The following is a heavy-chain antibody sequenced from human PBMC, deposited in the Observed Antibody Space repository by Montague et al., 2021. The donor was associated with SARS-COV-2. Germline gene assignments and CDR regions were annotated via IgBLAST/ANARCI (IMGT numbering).Heavy chain of an antibody. CDR1: GASISNGGYT. CDR2: IYQSGTT. D-gene: IGHD3-10*01. Sequence: TLSLTCAVSGASISNGGYTWSWIRRPPGKGLEWLGYIYQSGTTRYXXXLKSRVTMSVDKSKNQFSLQLTSVIAADTAIYFCARSMIRGGLNWFDPWGQGTLVTVSS. V-gene: IGHV4-30-2*01. J-gene: IGHJ5*02. CDR3: ARSMIRGGLNWFDP.